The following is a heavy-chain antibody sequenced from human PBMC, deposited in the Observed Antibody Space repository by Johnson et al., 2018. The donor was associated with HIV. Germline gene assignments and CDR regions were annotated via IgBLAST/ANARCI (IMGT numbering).Heavy chain of an antibody. Sequence: QVQLVESGGGLVKPGGSLRLSCAASGFTFSDYYMSWIRQAPGKGLEWVSTVSDGAGNTYYADSVKGRFTISRDNAKNSLYLQMNSLKTEDTAVYYCTTDWYSSSWYGALDAFDIWGQGTMVTVSS. CDR2: VSDGAGNT. V-gene: IGHV3-11*01. CDR1: GFTFSDYY. D-gene: IGHD6-13*01. CDR3: TTDWYSSSWYGALDAFDI. J-gene: IGHJ3*02.